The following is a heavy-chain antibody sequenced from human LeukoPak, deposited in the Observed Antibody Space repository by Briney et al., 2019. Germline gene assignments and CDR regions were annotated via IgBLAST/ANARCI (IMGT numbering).Heavy chain of an antibody. J-gene: IGHJ4*02. CDR2: IRQDGSEK. CDR3: AREGYYYDSSGYYYEVDSYFDY. CDR1: GFTFSSYW. Sequence: PGQSLRLSCAASGFTFSSYWMTWVRQAPGKGLEWVANIRQDGSEKYYVDSVKGRFTISRDNAKNSLYLQMNSLRAEDTAVYYCAREGYYYDSSGYYYEVDSYFDYWGQGTLVTVSP. D-gene: IGHD3-22*01. V-gene: IGHV3-7*01.